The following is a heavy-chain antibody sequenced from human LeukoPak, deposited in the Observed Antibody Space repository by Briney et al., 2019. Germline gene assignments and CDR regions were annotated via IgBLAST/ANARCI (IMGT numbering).Heavy chain of an antibody. D-gene: IGHD6-6*01. Sequence: SETLSLTCTVCGGSISSSSYYWGWIRQPPGKWLEWIGSIYYSGSTYYNPSLKSRVTISVDTSKNQFSLKLSSVTAADTAVYYCARQREGKIAARPVIRFDYWGQGTLVTVSS. CDR2: IYYSGST. J-gene: IGHJ4*02. V-gene: IGHV4-39*01. CDR1: GGSISSSSYY. CDR3: ARQREGKIAARPVIRFDY.